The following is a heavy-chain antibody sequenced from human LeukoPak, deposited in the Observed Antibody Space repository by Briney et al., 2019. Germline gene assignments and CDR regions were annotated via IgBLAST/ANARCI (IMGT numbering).Heavy chain of an antibody. CDR2: ISSSSSTI. CDR3: ARVNSGWYPYYFDY. V-gene: IGHV3-48*02. D-gene: IGHD6-19*01. J-gene: IGHJ4*02. CDR1: GFTFRSYS. Sequence: GGSLRLSCAASGFTFRSYSMNWVRQAPGKGLEWVSYISSSSSTIYYADSVKGRFTISRDNATNSLYLQMNSLRDEDTAVYYCARVNSGWYPYYFDYRGQGTLVTVSS.